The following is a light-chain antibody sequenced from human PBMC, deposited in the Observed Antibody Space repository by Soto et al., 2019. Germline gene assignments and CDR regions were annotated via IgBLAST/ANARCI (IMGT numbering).Light chain of an antibody. CDR1: QSISSY. V-gene: IGKV1-39*01. CDR3: QQSYSTPRT. Sequence: DIQMTQSPSSLSASVGDRVTITCRASQSISSYLNWYQQKPGKAPKLLIYTASSLQSGVPSRFSGSGSGTDFTLTISSLQPEDFATYYCQQSYSTPRTVGQGTKVKI. CDR2: TAS. J-gene: IGKJ1*01.